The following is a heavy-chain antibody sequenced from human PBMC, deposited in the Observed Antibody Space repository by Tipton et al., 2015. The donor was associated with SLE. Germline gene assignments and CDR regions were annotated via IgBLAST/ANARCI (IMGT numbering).Heavy chain of an antibody. CDR3: ATGEYCSSTSSYTGGFDP. CDR2: ISSTGSYI. V-gene: IGHV3-11*04. J-gene: IGHJ5*02. D-gene: IGHD2-2*02. CDR1: GFTFSDYY. Sequence: SLRLSCAASGFTFSDYYMSWIRQAPGKGLEWVSSISSTGSYIYYADSVKGRFTIPRDNAENSLYLQMNSLRAEDTAVYYCATGEYCSSTSSYTGGFDPWGQGTLVTVSS.